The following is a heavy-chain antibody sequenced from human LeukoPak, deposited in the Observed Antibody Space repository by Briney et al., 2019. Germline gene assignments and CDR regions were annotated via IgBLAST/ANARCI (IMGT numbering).Heavy chain of an antibody. J-gene: IGHJ4*02. Sequence: NPSQTLSLTCTVSGGSISSGGYYWSWIRQHPGKGLEWIGYIYHSGSTYYNPSLKSRVTISVDRSKNQFSLKLSSVTAADTAVYYCARMPGKYYFDYWGQGTLVTVSS. CDR3: ARMPGKYYFDY. D-gene: IGHD2-2*01. CDR2: IYHSGST. V-gene: IGHV4-30-2*01. CDR1: GGSISSGGYY.